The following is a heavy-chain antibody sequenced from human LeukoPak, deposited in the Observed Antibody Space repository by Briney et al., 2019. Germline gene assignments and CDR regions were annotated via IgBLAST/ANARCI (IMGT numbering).Heavy chain of an antibody. CDR1: GGSISSYY. Sequence: PSETLSLTCTVSGGSISSYYWSWIRQPPGKGLELIGYVFSSGSSTYNPSLKSRVTISVDTSKNQFSLELSSVTAADTAMYYCTRRRRDGYNFDLWGQGTLVTVSS. CDR2: VFSSGSS. D-gene: IGHD5-24*01. V-gene: IGHV4-59*01. CDR3: TRRRRDGYNFDL. J-gene: IGHJ4*02.